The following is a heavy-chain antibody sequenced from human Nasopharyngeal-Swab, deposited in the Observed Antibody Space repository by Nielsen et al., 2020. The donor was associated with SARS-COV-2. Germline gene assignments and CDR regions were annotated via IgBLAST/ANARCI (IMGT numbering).Heavy chain of an antibody. CDR3: ARDHGLEPLGCCYYYGMDV. Sequence: SVKVSCKASGFTFTSSAVQWVRQARGQRLEWIGWIVVGSGNTNYAQKFQGRVTMTADESTSTAYMELSSLRSEDTAVYYCARDHGLEPLGCCYYYGMDVWGQGTTVTVSS. D-gene: IGHD1-1*01. CDR1: GFTFTSSA. J-gene: IGHJ6*02. V-gene: IGHV1-58*01. CDR2: IVVGSGNT.